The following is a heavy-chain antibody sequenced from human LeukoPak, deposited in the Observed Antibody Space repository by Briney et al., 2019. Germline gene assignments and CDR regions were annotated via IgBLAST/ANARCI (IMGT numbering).Heavy chain of an antibody. J-gene: IGHJ4*02. Sequence: SETLSLTCAVSGGSISSGGYSWSWIRQPPGKGLEWIGYIYHSGSTYYNPSLKSRVTISVDTSKNQFSLKLNSVTAADTAVYYCARGYGSGSYYGYWGQGTLVTVSS. CDR2: IYHSGST. CDR1: GGSISSGGYS. CDR3: ARGYGSGSYYGY. D-gene: IGHD3-10*01. V-gene: IGHV4-30-2*01.